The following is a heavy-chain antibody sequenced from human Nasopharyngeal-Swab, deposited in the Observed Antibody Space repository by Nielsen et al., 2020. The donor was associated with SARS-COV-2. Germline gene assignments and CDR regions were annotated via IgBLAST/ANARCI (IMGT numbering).Heavy chain of an antibody. D-gene: IGHD6-13*01. Sequence: SETLSLTCTVSGCSISSYYWSWIRQPPGKGLEWIGYIYYSGSTNYNPSLKSRVTISVDTSKNQFSLKLSSVTAADTAVYYCARTIVAAAEGYFDYWGQGTLVTVPS. CDR2: IYYSGST. CDR1: GCSISSYY. CDR3: ARTIVAAAEGYFDY. V-gene: IGHV4-59*01. J-gene: IGHJ4*02.